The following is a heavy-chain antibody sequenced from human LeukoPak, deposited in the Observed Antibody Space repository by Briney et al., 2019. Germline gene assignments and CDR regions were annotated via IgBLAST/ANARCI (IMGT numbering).Heavy chain of an antibody. CDR1: GFTFSSYS. CDR2: ISSSSSYI. D-gene: IGHD3-22*01. J-gene: IGHJ4*02. Sequence: PGGSLRLSCAASGFTFSSYSTNWVRQAPGKGLEWVSSISSSSSYIYYADSVKGRFTISRDNAKNSLYLQMNSLRAEDTAVYYCARDLSSYYYDSSGYYCDYWGQGTLVTVSS. CDR3: ARDLSSYYYDSSGYYCDY. V-gene: IGHV3-21*01.